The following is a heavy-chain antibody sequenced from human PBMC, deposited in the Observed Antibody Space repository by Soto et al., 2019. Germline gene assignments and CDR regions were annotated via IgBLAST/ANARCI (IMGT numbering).Heavy chain of an antibody. CDR2: IYYNELSSSEST. J-gene: IGHJ4*02. V-gene: IGHV4-30-4*08. Sequence: SETLSLTCTVSGASIGSGDFYWSWIRQSPGKGLEWLGYIYYNELSSSESTHYNSSLKSRVSISVDTSKNQFSLTLRSMTDADTAVYYCARTGPSYYYHNSGSPGDYWGQGTLVTVSS. D-gene: IGHD3-22*01. CDR3: ARTGPSYYYHNSGSPGDY. CDR1: GASIGSGDFY.